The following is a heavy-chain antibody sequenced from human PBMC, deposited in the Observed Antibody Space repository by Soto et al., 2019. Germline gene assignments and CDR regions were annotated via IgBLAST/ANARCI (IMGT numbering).Heavy chain of an antibody. V-gene: IGHV1-69*04. CDR2: IIPILGIA. CDR3: ARDRPGAFDI. Sequence: SVKVSCKASDYTFTNYGISWVRQAPGQGLEWMGRIIPILGIANYAQKFQGRVTITADKSTSTAYMELSSLRSEDTAVYYCARDRPGAFDIWGQGTMVTVSS. J-gene: IGHJ3*02. CDR1: DYTFTNYG.